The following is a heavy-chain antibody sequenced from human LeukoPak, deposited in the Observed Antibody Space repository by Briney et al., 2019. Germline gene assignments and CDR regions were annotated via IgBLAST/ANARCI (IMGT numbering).Heavy chain of an antibody. J-gene: IGHJ4*02. V-gene: IGHV3-23*01. CDR1: GFTLSNYG. Sequence: GGSLRLSCAVPGFTLSNYGMSWVRQAPGKGLEWVARISDNGGSTNYADSVKGRFTISRDNPKNTLYLQMNSLRAEDTAVYFCAKRGVVIRVILVGFHKEAYYFDSWGQGALVTVSS. CDR2: ISDNGGST. D-gene: IGHD3-22*01. CDR3: AKRGVVIRVILVGFHKEAYYFDS.